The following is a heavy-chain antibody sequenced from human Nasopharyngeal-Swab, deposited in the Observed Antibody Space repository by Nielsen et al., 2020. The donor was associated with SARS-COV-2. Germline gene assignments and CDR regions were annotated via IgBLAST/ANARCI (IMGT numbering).Heavy chain of an antibody. CDR1: GGSISSYY. Sequence: SETLSLTCTVSGGSISSYYWSWIRQPPGKGLEWIGYIHYSGSTNYNPSLKSRVTISVDTSKNQFSLKLSSVTAADTAVYYCARVIIYDSSGYYNWFDPWGQGTLVTVSS. J-gene: IGHJ5*02. CDR2: IHYSGST. D-gene: IGHD3-22*01. V-gene: IGHV4-59*01. CDR3: ARVIIYDSSGYYNWFDP.